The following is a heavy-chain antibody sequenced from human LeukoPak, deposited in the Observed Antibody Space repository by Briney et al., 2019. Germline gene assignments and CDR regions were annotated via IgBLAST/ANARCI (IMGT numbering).Heavy chain of an antibody. CDR1: GGTFSSYA. CDR2: IIPIFGTA. CDR3: ALRSIAAAGIDP. J-gene: IGHJ5*02. D-gene: IGHD6-13*01. Sequence: ASVKVSCKASGGTFSSYAISWVRQAPGQGLEWMGGIIPIFGTANYAQKFQGRVTITADKSTSTAYMELSSLRSEDTAVYYCALRSIAAAGIDPWGQGTLVTVSS. V-gene: IGHV1-69*06.